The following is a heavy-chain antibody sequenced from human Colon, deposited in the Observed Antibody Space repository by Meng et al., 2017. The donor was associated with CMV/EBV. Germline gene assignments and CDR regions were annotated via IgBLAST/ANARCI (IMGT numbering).Heavy chain of an antibody. V-gene: IGHV3-30*04. Sequence: GESLRLSCAASGFTFSSYAMHWVRQAPGKGLEWVASISYDGNKKKYADSVTGRFTISRDTPKDTLYLEVKSLKTDDTAIYYCARDKGTGAFDYWGQGSLVTVSS. D-gene: IGHD3/OR15-3a*01. CDR3: ARDKGTGAFDY. CDR1: GFTFSSYA. CDR2: ISYDGNKK. J-gene: IGHJ4*02.